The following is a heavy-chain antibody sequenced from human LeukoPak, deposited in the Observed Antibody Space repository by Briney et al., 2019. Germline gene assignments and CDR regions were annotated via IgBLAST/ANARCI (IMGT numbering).Heavy chain of an antibody. V-gene: IGHV3-48*01. D-gene: IGHD6-13*01. Sequence: GGSLRLSCAASGFTFSSYSMNWVRQAPGKGPEWVSYISSSSSTIYYADSVKGRFTISRDNAKNSLYLQMNSLRAEDTAVYYCARDLGSSNDYWGQGTLVTVSS. CDR1: GFTFSSYS. CDR2: ISSSSSTI. CDR3: ARDLGSSNDY. J-gene: IGHJ4*02.